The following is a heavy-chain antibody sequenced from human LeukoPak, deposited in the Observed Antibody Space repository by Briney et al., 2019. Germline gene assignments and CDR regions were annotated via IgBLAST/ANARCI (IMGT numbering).Heavy chain of an antibody. CDR1: GFTFSSYW. J-gene: IGHJ4*02. CDR2: IKQDGSEK. D-gene: IGHD6-13*01. CDR3: ARDGWESSSWYDPVVY. V-gene: IGHV3-7*01. Sequence: PGGSLRLSCAASGFTFSSYWMSWVRQAPGKGLEWVANIKQDGSEKYYVDSVKGRFTISRDNAKNSLYLQMNSLRAEDTAVYYCARDGWESSSWYDPVVYWGQGTLVTVSS.